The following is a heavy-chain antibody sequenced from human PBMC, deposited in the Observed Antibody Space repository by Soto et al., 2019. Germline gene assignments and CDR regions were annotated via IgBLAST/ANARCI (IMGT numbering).Heavy chain of an antibody. D-gene: IGHD1-7*01. V-gene: IGHV1-18*04. J-gene: IGHJ4*02. CDR2: ISAYNGNT. CDR3: ERSGLELPFDY. CDR1: GYTFTSYG. Sequence: QVQLVQSGAEVKKPGASVKVACKASGYTFTSYGSSWVRQAPGQGLEWMGWISAYNGNTKEAQKLQGRVSMTTHTSTRTAYMELRSLRSDDTAVYYCERSGLELPFDYWGQGTLVTVSS.